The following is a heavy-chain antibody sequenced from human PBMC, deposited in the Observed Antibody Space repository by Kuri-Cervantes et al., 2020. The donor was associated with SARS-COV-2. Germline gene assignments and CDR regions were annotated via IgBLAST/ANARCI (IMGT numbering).Heavy chain of an antibody. CDR2: IIPILGIA. V-gene: IGHV1-69*04. D-gene: IGHD4-11*01. Sequence: SVKVSCKASGGTFSSYAISWVRQAPGQGPEWMGRIIPILGIANYAQKFQGRVTITADKSTSTAYMELSSLRSEDTAVYYCARVFAVTTTINYYYYGMDVWGQGTTVTVSS. CDR3: ARVFAVTTTINYYYYGMDV. CDR1: GGTFSSYA. J-gene: IGHJ6*02.